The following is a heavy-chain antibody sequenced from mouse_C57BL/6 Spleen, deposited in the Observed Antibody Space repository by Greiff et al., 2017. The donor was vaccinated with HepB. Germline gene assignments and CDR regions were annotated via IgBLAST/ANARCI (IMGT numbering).Heavy chain of an antibody. J-gene: IGHJ2*01. CDR1: GYTVAGWG. V-gene: IGHV1-81*01. D-gene: IGHD1-1*01. Sequence: ERGRGGAAGGRGGEGSGYTVAGWGRSGVETGTGQGLEWIGEIYPRSGNTYYNEKFKGKATLTADKSSSTAYMELRSLTSEDSAVYFCASGGSSYGYWGQGTTLTVSS. CDR3: ASGGSSYGY. CDR2: IYPRSGNT.